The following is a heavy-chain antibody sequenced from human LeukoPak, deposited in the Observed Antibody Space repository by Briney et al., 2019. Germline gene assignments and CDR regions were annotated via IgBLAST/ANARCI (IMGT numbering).Heavy chain of an antibody. CDR2: IIPIFGTA. Sequence: ASVKVSCKASGGTFSSYAISWVRQAPGQGLEWMGGIIPIFGTANYAQKFQGRVTITTDASTSTAYMELSSLRSEDTAVYYCARGPELERFDYWGQGTLVTVSS. CDR1: GGTFSSYA. D-gene: IGHD1-1*01. J-gene: IGHJ4*02. V-gene: IGHV1-69*05. CDR3: ARGPELERFDY.